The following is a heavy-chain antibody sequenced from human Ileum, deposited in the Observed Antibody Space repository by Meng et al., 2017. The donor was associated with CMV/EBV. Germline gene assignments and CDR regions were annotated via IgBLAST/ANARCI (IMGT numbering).Heavy chain of an antibody. CDR3: TRGDGDHSSKFDY. J-gene: IGHJ4*02. D-gene: IGHD5-24*01. V-gene: IGHV7-4-1*02. Sequence: QVQLVQSGSELKKPGASVTVSCKASGYTFTSNNMIWVRQAPGQGPEWMGWIDTNTGNPTYAQGFTGRFVFSFDTFVSTAYLQISSLKAEDSAVYYCTRGDGDHSSKFDYWGQGTLVTVSS. CDR1: GYTFTSNN. CDR2: IDTNTGNP.